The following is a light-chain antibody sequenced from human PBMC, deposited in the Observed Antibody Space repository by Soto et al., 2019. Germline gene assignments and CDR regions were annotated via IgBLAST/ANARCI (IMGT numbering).Light chain of an antibody. CDR2: GAS. V-gene: IGKV3-15*01. Sequence: EIVMTQSPATLSVSPGERATLSCRASQSVSSNLAWYQQKPGQAPRLLIYGASNRDTGIPARFSGSGSGTEFTLPISSLQSEDFAVYYCQQYNNWRPWTFDQGTKVEIK. CDR3: QQYNNWRPWT. CDR1: QSVSSN. J-gene: IGKJ1*01.